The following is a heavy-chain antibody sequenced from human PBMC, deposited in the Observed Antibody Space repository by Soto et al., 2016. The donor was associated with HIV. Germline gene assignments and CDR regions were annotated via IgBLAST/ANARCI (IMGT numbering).Heavy chain of an antibody. J-gene: IGHJ6*02. CDR1: GGSFNDHS. D-gene: IGHD3-9*01. CDR3: VRGPTSWCLLNYLFWLDV. V-gene: IGHV4-34*01. CDR2: VNYAGST. Sequence: QVQLQQWGAGVLKPSATLSLTCAVYGGSFNDHSWTWIRQPPGKGLGWIGEVNYAGSTTYSPSLKSRATIAGDTFRKXVSLKLTSVTAADTAVYFXVRGPTSWCLLNYLFWLDVWGQRTTVTVSS.